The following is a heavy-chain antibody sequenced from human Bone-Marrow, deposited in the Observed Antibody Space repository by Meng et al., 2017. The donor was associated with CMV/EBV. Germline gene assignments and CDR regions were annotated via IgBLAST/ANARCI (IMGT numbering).Heavy chain of an antibody. CDR3: ARGGAGTDGMDV. CDR2: ISSSSSYI. V-gene: IGHV3-21*01. Sequence: GGSLRLSCAASGFTFSSYSMNWVRQAPGKGLEWVSSISSSSSYIYYADSVKGRFTISRDNAKNSLYLQMNSLRAEDTAVYYCARGGAGTDGMDVWGQGTTVTGYS. J-gene: IGHJ6*02. D-gene: IGHD6-13*01. CDR1: GFTFSSYS.